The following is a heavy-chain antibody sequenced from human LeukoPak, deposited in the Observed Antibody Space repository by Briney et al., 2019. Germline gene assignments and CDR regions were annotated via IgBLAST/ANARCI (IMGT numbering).Heavy chain of an antibody. CDR3: ARSGGRYSSSWHYYYYYMDV. CDR1: GGSISSYY. V-gene: IGHV4-4*07. J-gene: IGHJ6*03. Sequence: SETLSLTCTVSGGSISSYYWSWIRQPAGKGLEWIGRIYTSGSTNYNPSLKSRVTMSVDTSKNQFSLKLSSVTAADTAVYYCARSGGRYSSSWHYYYYYMDVWGKGTTVTISS. D-gene: IGHD6-13*01. CDR2: IYTSGST.